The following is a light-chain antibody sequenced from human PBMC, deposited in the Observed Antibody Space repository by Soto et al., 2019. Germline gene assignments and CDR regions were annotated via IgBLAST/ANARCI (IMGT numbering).Light chain of an antibody. Sequence: DIQMTQSPSSLSASVGDRVTITWRASQSISRYLNWYQQKPGQAPKILIYAASSLQSGVPSRFSGGGSGSAFSLTISSLQPEDFATYYCQQSYSTPRTFGGGTKVEIK. CDR3: QQSYSTPRT. CDR1: QSISRY. J-gene: IGKJ4*01. CDR2: AAS. V-gene: IGKV1-39*01.